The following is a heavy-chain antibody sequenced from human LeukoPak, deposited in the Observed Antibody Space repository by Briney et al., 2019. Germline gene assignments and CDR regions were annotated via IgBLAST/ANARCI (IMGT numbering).Heavy chain of an antibody. V-gene: IGHV3-30*04. D-gene: IGHD4-17*01. CDR3: ARDDYGDYGLLDY. Sequence: GGSLRLSCAASGFXFTNYAIHWVRQAPGKGLEWVAVISYDGRKKHYTESVLGRFTISRDNSKNTLYLQMNGLTLKDSAVYYCARDDYGDYGLLDYWGQGTLVTVSS. CDR2: ISYDGRKK. J-gene: IGHJ4*02. CDR1: GFXFTNYA.